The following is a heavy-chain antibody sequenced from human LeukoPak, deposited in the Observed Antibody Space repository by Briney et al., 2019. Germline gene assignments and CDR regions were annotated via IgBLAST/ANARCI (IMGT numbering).Heavy chain of an antibody. CDR2: IYTSGST. V-gene: IGHV4-4*07. CDR1: GGSISRYY. D-gene: IGHD6-19*01. J-gene: IGHJ3*02. CDR3: ASMNSSGWTKAFDI. Sequence: SETLSLTCTVSGGSISRYYWRRILQPAGQGLESIGRIYTSGSTNYNPVLKSRVTMSVDTSKNQFSLKLSSVTAADTAVYYCASMNSSGWTKAFDIWGQGTMVTVSS.